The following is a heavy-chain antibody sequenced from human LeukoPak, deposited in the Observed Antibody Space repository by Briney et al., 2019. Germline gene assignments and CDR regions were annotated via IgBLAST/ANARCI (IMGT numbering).Heavy chain of an antibody. CDR2: ISAGGEKT. D-gene: IGHD3-10*01. CDR1: GFTFTSYA. V-gene: IGHV3-23*01. Sequence: PGGSLRLSCAASGFTFTSYAMRGIRQAPGKGLEWVSDISAGGEKTYYADSVKGRFTISRDNSKNTLYLQMNSLRAEDTATYYCAKPRAMRTGVGRYFDLWGRGTLVTVSS. CDR3: AKPRAMRTGVGRYFDL. J-gene: IGHJ2*01.